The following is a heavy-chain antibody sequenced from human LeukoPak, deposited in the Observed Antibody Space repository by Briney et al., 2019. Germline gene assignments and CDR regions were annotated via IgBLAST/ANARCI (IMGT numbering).Heavy chain of an antibody. D-gene: IGHD3-3*01. CDR2: IYYSGGT. V-gene: IGHV4-31*03. CDR3: ARSRFSYADDY. J-gene: IGHJ4*02. Sequence: SETLSLTCTVSGGSISSGAYYWSWIRQHPGKGLEWIGYIYYSGGTYYNPSLESRVTILIDTSKNQFSLKLSSVTAADTAVCYCARSRFSYADDYWGQGTLVTVSS. CDR1: GGSISSGAYY.